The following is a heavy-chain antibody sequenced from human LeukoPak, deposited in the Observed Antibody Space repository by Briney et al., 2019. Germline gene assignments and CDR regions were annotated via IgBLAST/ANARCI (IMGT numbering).Heavy chain of an antibody. J-gene: IGHJ4*02. V-gene: IGHV3-33*05. CDR2: ISYDGTNK. CDR3: AKRGSKWDLDN. Sequence: GRSLRLSCAASGFIFTSYAMHWVRQAPGKGLEWVAVISYDGTNKYYADSVKGRFTISNDTSKNTLYLQMSSLRAEDTAIYYCAKRGSKWDLDNWGQGTLVTVSS. D-gene: IGHD1-26*01. CDR1: GFIFTSYA.